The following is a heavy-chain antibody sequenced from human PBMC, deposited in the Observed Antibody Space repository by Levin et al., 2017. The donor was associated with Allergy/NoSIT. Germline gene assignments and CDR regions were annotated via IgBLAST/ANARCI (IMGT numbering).Heavy chain of an antibody. CDR3: AKHRHNGYVYAFDV. J-gene: IGHJ3*01. CDR2: IYYSGAT. Sequence: PSETLSLTCIVSGGTISSSYYWGWIRQTPGKGLEWIASIYYSGATYYNPSLRSRVTISVDTSKNQFSLKLSSVTAADTALYYCAKHRHNGYVYAFDVWGQGTMVTVSS. D-gene: IGHD5-12*01. V-gene: IGHV4-39*01. CDR1: GGTISSSYY.